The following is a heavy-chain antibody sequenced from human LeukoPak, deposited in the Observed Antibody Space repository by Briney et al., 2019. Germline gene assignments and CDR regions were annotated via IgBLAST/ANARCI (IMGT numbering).Heavy chain of an antibody. V-gene: IGHV7-4-1*02. CDR2: INTNTGNP. Sequence: ASVKVTCKASGYTFTSYALNWVRQALGQGIEWMGWINTNTGNPTYAQGFTGRFVFSLDTSVSTAYLQISSLKAEDTAVYYCARVVLGYSSSWYPDYWGQGTLVTVSS. D-gene: IGHD6-13*01. CDR1: GYTFTSYA. J-gene: IGHJ4*02. CDR3: ARVVLGYSSSWYPDY.